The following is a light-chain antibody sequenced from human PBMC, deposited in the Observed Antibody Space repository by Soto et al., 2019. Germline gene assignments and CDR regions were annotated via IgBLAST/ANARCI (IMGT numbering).Light chain of an antibody. CDR1: QSLVYSNGNTY. CDR2: KVS. Sequence: DVVLTQSPLSLPVTLGQPASISCRSSQSLVYSNGNTYLNWFHQRPGQSPRRLIYKVSNRDSGVPDRLSGSASVTDFTLTISRVEAEDVGVYYCMQGTHWITFGQGTRLEIK. CDR3: MQGTHWIT. J-gene: IGKJ5*01. V-gene: IGKV2-30*01.